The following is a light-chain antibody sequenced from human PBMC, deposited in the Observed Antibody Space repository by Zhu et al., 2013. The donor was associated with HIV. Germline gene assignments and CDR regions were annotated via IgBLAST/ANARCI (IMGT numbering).Light chain of an antibody. CDR2: RNN. CDR1: SSNIGSNY. J-gene: IGLJ1*01. CDR3: ATWDDSLSGYV. Sequence: QSVLTQPPSASGTPGQRVTISCSGSSSNIGSNYVYWYQQLPGTAPKLLIYRNNQRPSGVPDRLSGSKSGTSASLAISGLRSEDEADDYCATWDDSLSGYVFGPGTKVTVL. V-gene: IGLV1-47*01.